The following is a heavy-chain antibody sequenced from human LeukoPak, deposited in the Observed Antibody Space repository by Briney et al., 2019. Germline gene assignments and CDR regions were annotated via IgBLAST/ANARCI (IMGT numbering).Heavy chain of an antibody. CDR1: GFTVNSNY. CDR2: TYSGGST. V-gene: IGHV3-53*01. D-gene: IGHD6-13*01. Sequence: GGSLRLSCAASGFTVNSNYMSWVRQAPGKGVVWVSDTYSGGSTYYADSVKGRFSISRDISKNTLYLQMNSLRVEDTAVYYCARGAGSTSWYAIDYWGQGTLVTVSS. CDR3: ARGAGSTSWYAIDY. J-gene: IGHJ4*02.